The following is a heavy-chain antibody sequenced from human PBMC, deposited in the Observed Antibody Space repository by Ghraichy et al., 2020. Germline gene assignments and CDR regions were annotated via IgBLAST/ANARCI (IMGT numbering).Heavy chain of an antibody. V-gene: IGHV3-23*01. CDR1: GFTFRSYA. J-gene: IGHJ4*02. D-gene: IGHD2-2*01. Sequence: LSLTCAASGFTFRSYAMNWVRQAPGEGLEWVSSLSNSGATTYYADSVKGRFTISRDNSKNTLYLQMNSLRADDTAVYYCAGTYCSSVTCPYFENWGQGTLVAVSS. CDR3: AGTYCSSVTCPYFEN. CDR2: LSNSGATT.